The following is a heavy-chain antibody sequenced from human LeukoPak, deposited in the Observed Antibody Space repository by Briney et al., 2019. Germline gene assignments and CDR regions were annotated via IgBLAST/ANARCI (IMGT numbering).Heavy chain of an antibody. Sequence: GGSLRLSCAASGFTFSSYSMNWVRQAPGKGLVWVSRINADGSTTSYADSVRGRFTISRDNAKNTLYLQMNSLRAEDTAVYYCATLISGWSLYWGQGTLVTVSS. J-gene: IGHJ4*02. CDR2: INADGSTT. CDR1: GFTFSSYS. V-gene: IGHV3-74*01. D-gene: IGHD6-19*01. CDR3: ATLISGWSLY.